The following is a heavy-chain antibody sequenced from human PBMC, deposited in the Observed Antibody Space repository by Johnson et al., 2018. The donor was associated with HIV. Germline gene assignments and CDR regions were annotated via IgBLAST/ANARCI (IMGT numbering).Heavy chain of an antibody. CDR2: IPPDGSEQ. V-gene: IGHV3-7*03. CDR1: GFTFDDPG. J-gene: IGHJ3*02. CDR3: ARLKWELLDNDAFDI. Sequence: VQLVESGGGVVRRGGSLRLSCATSGFTFDDPGMRWVRPGPGQGLAWVANIPPDGSEQYYAAPVKGRFTTSRDNAKNSLYLQMNSLRAEDTALYYSARLKWELLDNDAFDIWGQGTMVTVSS. D-gene: IGHD1-26*01.